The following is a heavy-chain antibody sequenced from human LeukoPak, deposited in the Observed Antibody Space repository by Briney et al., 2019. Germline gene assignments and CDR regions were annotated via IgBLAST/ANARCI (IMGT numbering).Heavy chain of an antibody. V-gene: IGHV3-7*01. Sequence: GVLRLSCAASGFTFSSYWMSWVRQAPGKGLEWVANIKQDGSEKYYVDSVKGRFTISRDNAKNSLYLQMNSLRAEDTAVYYCARGGRSLRYFDWFYYGMDVWGQGTTVTVSS. J-gene: IGHJ6*02. CDR1: GFTFSSYW. CDR2: IKQDGSEK. D-gene: IGHD3-9*01. CDR3: ARGGRSLRYFDWFYYGMDV.